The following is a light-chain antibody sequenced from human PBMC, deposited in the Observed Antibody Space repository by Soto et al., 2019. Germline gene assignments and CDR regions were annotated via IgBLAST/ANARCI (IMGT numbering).Light chain of an antibody. V-gene: IGLV2-11*01. J-gene: IGLJ2*01. CDR1: SSDVGGYNY. Sequence: QSALTQPRSVSGSPGQSVTISCTATSSDVGGYNYVSWYQQHPGNAPKLMIYDVSKRPSGVPDRFSGSKSGNTASLTISGLQAEDEDEYYCCSYAGSYVVFGGGTKLTVL. CDR3: CSYAGSYVV. CDR2: DVS.